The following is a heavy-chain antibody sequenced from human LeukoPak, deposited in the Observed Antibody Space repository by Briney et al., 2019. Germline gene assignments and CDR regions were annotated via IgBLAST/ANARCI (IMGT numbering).Heavy chain of an antibody. Sequence: LETLSLTCTVSGVSISSYYWVWVRQTPGKGLEWIGSVYYTGASYYNPSLKSRVTISIDTSKKHFSLKLTSVTAADTAAYYCARGAPPQNWGQGTLVTVSS. J-gene: IGHJ4*02. CDR2: VYYTGAS. V-gene: IGHV4-39*07. CDR3: ARGAPPQN. CDR1: GVSISSYY.